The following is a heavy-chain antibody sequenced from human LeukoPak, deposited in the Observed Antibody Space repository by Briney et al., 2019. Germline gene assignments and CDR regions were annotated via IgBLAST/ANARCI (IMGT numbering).Heavy chain of an antibody. J-gene: IGHJ5*02. CDR3: ARDLKEYQLLVGIDP. Sequence: GESLRLSCAASGFTFSSYWMHWVRQAPGKGLVWVSRINSDGSSTSYADSVKGRFTISRDNAKNTLYLHMNSLRAEDTAVYYCARDLKEYQLLVGIDPWGQGTLVTVSS. CDR1: GFTFSSYW. D-gene: IGHD2-2*01. V-gene: IGHV3-74*01. CDR2: INSDGSST.